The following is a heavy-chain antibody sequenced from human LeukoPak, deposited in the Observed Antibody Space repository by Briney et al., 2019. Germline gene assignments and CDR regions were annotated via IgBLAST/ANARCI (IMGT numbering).Heavy chain of an antibody. Sequence: PGGSLRLSCGASGFTFRSHGMHWVRQAPGKGLEWVAVIWYDGSDKYYADSVKGRFTISRYNSMNTLYLQMNSLKVEDTAVYYCARDRGTTTTTGEKGYFDSWGQGTLVTVSS. CDR3: ARDRGTTTTTGEKGYFDS. J-gene: IGHJ4*02. D-gene: IGHD1-1*01. CDR2: IWYDGSDK. V-gene: IGHV3-33*01. CDR1: GFTFRSHG.